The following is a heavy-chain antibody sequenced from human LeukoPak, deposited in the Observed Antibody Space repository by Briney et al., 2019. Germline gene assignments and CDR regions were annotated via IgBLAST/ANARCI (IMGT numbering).Heavy chain of an antibody. CDR1: GFTFSNAW. CDR2: VKSKADGGTT. Sequence: GESLRLSCAASGFTFSNAWMNWVRQAPGKGLEWVGRVKSKADGGTTEYAAPVKGRFTISRDDSKNTLYLQMNSLKTEDAAVYYCTTGDSSSPLWGQGTLVTVSS. V-gene: IGHV3-15*01. J-gene: IGHJ4*02. D-gene: IGHD3-22*01. CDR3: TTGDSSSPL.